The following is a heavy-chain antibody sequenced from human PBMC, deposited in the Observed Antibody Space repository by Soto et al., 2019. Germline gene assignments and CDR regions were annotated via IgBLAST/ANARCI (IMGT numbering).Heavy chain of an antibody. CDR1: GFTFSSYS. J-gene: IGHJ4*02. V-gene: IGHV3-48*02. CDR3: ARDTYSQEIEPFDY. Sequence: GGSLRLSXAASGFTFSSYSMNWVRQAPGKGLEWVSYISSSSSTIYYADSVKGRFTISRDNAKNSLYLQMNSLRDEDTAVYYCARDTYSQEIEPFDYWGQGTLVTVSS. CDR2: ISSSSSTI. D-gene: IGHD2-21*01.